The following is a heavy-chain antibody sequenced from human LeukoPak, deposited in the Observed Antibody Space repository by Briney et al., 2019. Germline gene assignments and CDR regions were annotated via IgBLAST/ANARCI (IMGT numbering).Heavy chain of an antibody. CDR2: MNPNSGNT. V-gene: IGHV1-8*02. CDR3: ARATDSSGYYRYYYYYMDV. J-gene: IGHJ6*03. D-gene: IGHD3-22*01. Sequence: ASVKVSCKASGYTFTGYYMHWVRQAPGQGLEWMGWMNPNSGNTGYAQKFQGRVTMTRNTSISTAYMELSSLRSEDTAVYYCARATDSSGYYRYYYYYMDVWGKGTTVTISS. CDR1: GYTFTGYY.